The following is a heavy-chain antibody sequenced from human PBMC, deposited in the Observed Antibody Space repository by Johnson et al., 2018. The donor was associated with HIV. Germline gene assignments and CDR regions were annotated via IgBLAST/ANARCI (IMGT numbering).Heavy chain of an antibody. CDR1: GFTFDDYG. CDR2: INWNGGST. V-gene: IGHV3-20*04. Sequence: VQLVESGGGLVQPGGSLRLSCAASGFTFDDYGMSWVRQAPGKGLEWVSGINWNGGSTGYADSVKGRFTISRDNAKNSLYLQMNSLRAEDTALYYCARDPEYSSSYDAFDIWGQGTMVTVSS. D-gene: IGHD6-6*01. J-gene: IGHJ3*02. CDR3: ARDPEYSSSYDAFDI.